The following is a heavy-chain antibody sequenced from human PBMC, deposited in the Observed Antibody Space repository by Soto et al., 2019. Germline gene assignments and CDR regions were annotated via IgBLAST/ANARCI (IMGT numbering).Heavy chain of an antibody. J-gene: IGHJ5*02. CDR1: GGSISSGGYY. Sequence: QVQLQESGPGLVKPSQTLSLTCTVSGGSISSGGYYWSWIRQHPGKGLEWIGYIYYSGSTYYNPSLQSRVTISVDTSKNQFSLKLSSVTAADTAVYYCARATGYWGYDSNNWFDPWGQGTLVTVSS. V-gene: IGHV4-31*03. CDR2: IYYSGST. CDR3: ARATGYWGYDSNNWFDP. D-gene: IGHD5-12*01.